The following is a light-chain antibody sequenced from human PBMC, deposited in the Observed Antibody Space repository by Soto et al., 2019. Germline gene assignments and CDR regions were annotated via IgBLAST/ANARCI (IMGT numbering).Light chain of an antibody. CDR2: EVS. Sequence: QSVLTQPASVSGSPGQSITISCTGTSGDVDSYNYVSWYQQHPGKAPKLMIYEVSNRPSGVSNRFSGSKSGNTASLTISGLQAEDEADYYCSSYTSSSTLDVFGTGTKVTVL. CDR3: SSYTSSSTLDV. V-gene: IGLV2-14*01. CDR1: SGDVDSYNY. J-gene: IGLJ1*01.